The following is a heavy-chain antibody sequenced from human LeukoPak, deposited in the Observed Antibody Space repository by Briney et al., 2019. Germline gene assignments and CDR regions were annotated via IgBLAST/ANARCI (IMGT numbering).Heavy chain of an antibody. D-gene: IGHD2-8*01. CDR3: ARSRMVYDAFDI. V-gene: IGHV1-2*02. CDR2: INPNSGGT. J-gene: IGHJ3*02. CDR1: GYTFTGYY. Sequence: ASVKVSCKASGYTFTGYYMHWVRQAPGQGLEWMGWINPNSGGTNYAQKFQGRVTMTRDTSISTAYMELSRLRSEDTAVYYCARSRMVYDAFDIWGQGTMVTVSS.